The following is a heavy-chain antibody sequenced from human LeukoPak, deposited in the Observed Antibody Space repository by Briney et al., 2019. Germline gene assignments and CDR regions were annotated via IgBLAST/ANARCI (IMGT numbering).Heavy chain of an antibody. D-gene: IGHD6-13*01. V-gene: IGHV3-21*01. CDR3: ARPRTPEIAAALDY. CDR2: ISSSSSYI. CDR1: GFTFSSYS. Sequence: PGGSLRLSCAASGFTFSSYSMNWVRQAPGKGLEWVSSISSSSSYIYYADSVKGRFTISRDNAKNSLYLQMNSLRAEDTAVYYCARPRTPEIAAALDYWGQGTLVTVSS. J-gene: IGHJ4*02.